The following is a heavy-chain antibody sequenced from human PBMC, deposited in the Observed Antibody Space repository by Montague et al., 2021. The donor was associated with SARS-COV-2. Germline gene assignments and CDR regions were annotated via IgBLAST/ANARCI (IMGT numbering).Heavy chain of an antibody. CDR2: IFYSGST. J-gene: IGHJ3*02. Sequence: SETLSLTCTVSGASIRNYYWRWIRQPPGKGLEWIGYIFYSGSTNYNPSLESRVTISVDTSKNQVSLKLTSVTAADTAVYYCARDDRTFGEYIWGQGTMVTVSS. CDR3: ARDDRTFGEYI. D-gene: IGHD3-10*01. V-gene: IGHV4-59*01. CDR1: GASIRNYY.